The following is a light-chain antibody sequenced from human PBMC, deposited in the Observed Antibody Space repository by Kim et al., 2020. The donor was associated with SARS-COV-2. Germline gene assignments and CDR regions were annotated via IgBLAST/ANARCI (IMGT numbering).Light chain of an antibody. Sequence: CTLSSGYSNYKVDWYQQRPGKGPRFVMRVGTGGIVGSKGDGIPDRFSVLGSGLNRYLTIKNIQEEDESDYHCGADHGSGSNFVYVFGTGTKVTVL. CDR1: SGYSNYK. CDR2: VGTGGIVG. CDR3: GADHGSGSNFVYV. J-gene: IGLJ1*01. V-gene: IGLV9-49*01.